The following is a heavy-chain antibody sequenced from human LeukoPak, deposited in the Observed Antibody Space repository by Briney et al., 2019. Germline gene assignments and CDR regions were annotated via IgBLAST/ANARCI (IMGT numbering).Heavy chain of an antibody. J-gene: IGHJ6*03. D-gene: IGHD3-10*01. CDR3: ARLSAYYYGSYFYYYMDV. CDR1: GFSFSSYW. CDR2: IRQDESER. Sequence: GGSLRLSCEGSGFSFSSYWMTWVRQLPGKGPEWVANIRQDESERYFADSVKGRFTISRDDAKKSVYLHMSSLRAEDTALYYCARLSAYYYGSYFYYYMDVWGKGTTVTVSS. V-gene: IGHV3-7*01.